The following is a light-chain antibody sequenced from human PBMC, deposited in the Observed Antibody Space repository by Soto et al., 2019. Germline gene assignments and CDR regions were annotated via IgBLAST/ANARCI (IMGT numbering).Light chain of an antibody. CDR3: QQYNDLVT. CDR2: GAS. J-gene: IGKJ4*01. CDR1: QSVSTN. V-gene: IGKV3-15*01. Sequence: VMTQSPVTLSVSPGERATLSCRASQSVSTNLAWYQHKPGQAPMFLIYGASTRATGIPARFSGSGSGTEFTLTISSLQSEDSAVYYCQQYNDLVTFGGGTKVEIK.